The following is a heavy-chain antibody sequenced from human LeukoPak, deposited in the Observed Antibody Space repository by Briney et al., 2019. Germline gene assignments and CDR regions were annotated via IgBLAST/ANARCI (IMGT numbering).Heavy chain of an antibody. D-gene: IGHD4-23*01. CDR2: INPNSGGT. V-gene: IGHV1-2*02. CDR3: ASPRDYGGNSFAFDI. CDR1: VYTFTGYY. Sequence: ASVKVSCKASVYTFTGYYMHWVRQAPGQGLEWMGWINPNSGGTDYAQKFQGRVTMPRATSISTAYMELSRLRSDDTAVYYCASPRDYGGNSFAFDIWGQGTMVTVSS. J-gene: IGHJ3*02.